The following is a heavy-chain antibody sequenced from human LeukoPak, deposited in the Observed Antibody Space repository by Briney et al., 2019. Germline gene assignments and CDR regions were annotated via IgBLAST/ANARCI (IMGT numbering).Heavy chain of an antibody. CDR3: ARGGYCSGGSCYVLRYYYYYGMDV. CDR1: GGSISSSSYY. Sequence: SETPSLTCTVSGGSISSSSYYWGWIRQPPGKGLEWIGSTYYSGSTYYNPSLKSRVTISVDTSENQFSLKLSSVTAADTAVYYCARGGYCSGGSCYVLRYYYYYGMDVWGQGTTVTVSS. J-gene: IGHJ6*02. CDR2: TYYSGST. V-gene: IGHV4-39*01. D-gene: IGHD2-15*01.